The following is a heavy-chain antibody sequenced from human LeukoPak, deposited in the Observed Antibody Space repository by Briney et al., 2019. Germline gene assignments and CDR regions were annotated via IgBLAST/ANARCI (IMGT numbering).Heavy chain of an antibody. Sequence: NPSETLSLTCTVSGGSISSYYWSWIRQPPGKGLEWIGYIYCSGSTNYNPSLKSRVTISVDTSKNQFSLKLSSVTAADTAVYYCARDRDRYCSGGSCYHDAFDIWGQGTMVTVSS. CDR1: GGSISSYY. V-gene: IGHV4-59*01. D-gene: IGHD2-15*01. CDR3: ARDRDRYCSGGSCYHDAFDI. CDR2: IYCSGST. J-gene: IGHJ3*02.